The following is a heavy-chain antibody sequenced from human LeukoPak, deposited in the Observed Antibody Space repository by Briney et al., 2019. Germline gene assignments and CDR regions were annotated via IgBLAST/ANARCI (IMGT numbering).Heavy chain of an antibody. Sequence: PGGSLRLSCAASGFTFSSYEMNWVRQAPGKGLEWVSSISSSSSYIYYADSVKGRFTISRDNAKNSLYLQMNSLRAEDTAVYYCARHSLYCTNGVCYIDAIKWGYFDYWGQGTLVTVSS. J-gene: IGHJ4*02. CDR2: ISSSSSYI. V-gene: IGHV3-21*01. D-gene: IGHD2-8*01. CDR3: ARHSLYCTNGVCYIDAIKWGYFDY. CDR1: GFTFSSYE.